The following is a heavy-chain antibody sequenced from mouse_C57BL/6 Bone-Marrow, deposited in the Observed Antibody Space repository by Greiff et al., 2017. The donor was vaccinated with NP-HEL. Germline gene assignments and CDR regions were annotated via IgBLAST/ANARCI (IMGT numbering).Heavy chain of an antibody. D-gene: IGHD4-1*01. CDR1: GYTFTSYG. CDR2: IYPRSGNT. Sequence: VQVVESGAELARPGASVKLSCKASGYTFTSYGISWVKQRTGQGLEWIGEIYPRSGNTYYNEKFKGKATLTADKSSSTAYMELRSLTSEDSAVYFCARWELGAWFAYWGQGTLVTVSA. CDR3: ARWELGAWFAY. J-gene: IGHJ3*01. V-gene: IGHV1-81*01.